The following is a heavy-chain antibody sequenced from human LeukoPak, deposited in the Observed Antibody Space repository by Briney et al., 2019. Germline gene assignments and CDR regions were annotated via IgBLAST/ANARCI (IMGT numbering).Heavy chain of an antibody. D-gene: IGHD3-9*01. CDR2: ISGSGGTT. V-gene: IGHV3-23*01. CDR1: GFTFSNYA. Sequence: GGSLRLSCAASGFTFSNYAMSWVRQAPGKGLEWVSVISGSGGTTYYGDSVRGRFTISRDNSKNTLYLQMNSLRAEDTATYYCARDSPLLTVWGQGTLVTVSS. CDR3: ARDSPLLTV. J-gene: IGHJ4*02.